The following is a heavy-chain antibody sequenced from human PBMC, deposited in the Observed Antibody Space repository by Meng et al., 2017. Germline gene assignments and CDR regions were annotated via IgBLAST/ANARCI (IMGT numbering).Heavy chain of an antibody. V-gene: IGHV4-30-4*01. CDR3: ARVVGDCASCYKGWFDP. CDR2: ISYSGAT. D-gene: IGHD2-2*02. CDR1: GASISSAVF. J-gene: IGHJ5*02. Sequence: QGQLQESGPRLVRPSQTLSCTCTVSGASISSAVFWIWIRQPPGKDLEWIGYISYSGATHYNPSLQSRLTISVDTAKNQFSLSLSSVTAADTAVYYCARVVGDCASCYKGWFDPWGQGTLVTVSS.